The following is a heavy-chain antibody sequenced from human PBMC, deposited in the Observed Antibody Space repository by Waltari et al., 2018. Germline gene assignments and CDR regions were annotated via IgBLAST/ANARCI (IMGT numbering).Heavy chain of an antibody. CDR2: ISDDGSNK. CDR1: GFPFSSYG. D-gene: IGHD6-13*01. Sequence: QVQLVESGGGVVQPGRSLRLSCAASGFPFSSYGMHWVRQAPGKGLEWVAVISDDGSNKYYADSVKGRFTISRDNSKNTLYLQMNSLRAEDTAVYYCAKKRDGQQLVRPGFDYWGQGTLVTVSS. J-gene: IGHJ4*02. V-gene: IGHV3-30*18. CDR3: AKKRDGQQLVRPGFDY.